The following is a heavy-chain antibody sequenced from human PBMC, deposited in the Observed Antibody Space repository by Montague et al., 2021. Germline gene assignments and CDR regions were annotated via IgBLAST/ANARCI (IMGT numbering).Heavy chain of an antibody. D-gene: IGHD3-22*01. CDR2: IVSSSIYI. V-gene: IGHV3-21*04. J-gene: IGHJ4*02. CDR1: GFTFTSFT. Sequence: SLRLSCAASGFTFTSFTMTWVRQAPGKGLEWLSSIVSSSIYIQYADSVKGRFTISRDNAENSVYLQMSSLRAEDTAFYYCVKDTRDYYPDFWGQGILVTVSS. CDR3: VKDTRDYYPDF.